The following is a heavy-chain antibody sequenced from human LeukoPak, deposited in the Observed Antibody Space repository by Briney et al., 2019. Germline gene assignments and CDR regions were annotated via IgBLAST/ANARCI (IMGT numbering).Heavy chain of an antibody. Sequence: PGGSLGLSCVASGITFTGNWHWVRQAPGKGLVWVSLIRSDGSSTSYADSVKGRFTISRDSAKNTLYLQMNSLRVEDTAVYYCSPIGAGYWGQGTLVTVSS. CDR2: IRSDGSST. V-gene: IGHV3-74*01. J-gene: IGHJ4*02. D-gene: IGHD4/OR15-4a*01. CDR3: SPIGAGY. CDR1: GITFTGNW.